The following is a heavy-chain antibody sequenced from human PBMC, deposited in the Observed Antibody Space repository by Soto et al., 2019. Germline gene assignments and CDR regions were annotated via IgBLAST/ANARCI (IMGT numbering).Heavy chain of an antibody. V-gene: IGHV4-30-2*06. CDR2: TSHLENT. Sequence: PSETLSLTGTGSCASIIYGGFSWSWIRQSPGKGLEWIGYTSHLENTYFHPSFKSRLTMSIDRSRNQFSLNLSSVTAADSAVYYCSGAESPDTAYFSLYWGQGTPVTVSS. D-gene: IGHD1-26*01. CDR3: SGAESPDTAYFSLY. CDR1: CASIIYGGFS. J-gene: IGHJ4*02.